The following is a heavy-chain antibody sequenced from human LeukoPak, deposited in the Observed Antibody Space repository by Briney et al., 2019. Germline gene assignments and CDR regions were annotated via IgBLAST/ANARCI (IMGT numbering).Heavy chain of an antibody. D-gene: IGHD6-6*01. J-gene: IGHJ5*02. V-gene: IGHV4-39*07. Sequence: SETLSLTCTVSGGSISSSSYYWGWIRQPPGKGLEWIGSIYYSGSTYYNPSLKSRVTISVDTSKNQFSLKLSSVTAADTAVYYCARVSTSYSSSYNWFDPWGQGTLVTVSS. CDR1: GGSISSSSYY. CDR2: IYYSGST. CDR3: ARVSTSYSSSYNWFDP.